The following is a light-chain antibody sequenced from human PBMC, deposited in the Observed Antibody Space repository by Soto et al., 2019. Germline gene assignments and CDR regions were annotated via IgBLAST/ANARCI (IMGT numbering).Light chain of an antibody. V-gene: IGKV3-20*01. CDR1: QSISSSY. Sequence: DIVLTQSPDPLSLSPGERATLSCRSSQSISSSYLAWYQQKPGQAPRLLIYGASSRATGIPDRFSGSGSGTDFTLTINRLEPEDVAVYYCQQYVSSPLTLGGGTKVDIK. CDR3: QQYVSSPLT. CDR2: GAS. J-gene: IGKJ4*01.